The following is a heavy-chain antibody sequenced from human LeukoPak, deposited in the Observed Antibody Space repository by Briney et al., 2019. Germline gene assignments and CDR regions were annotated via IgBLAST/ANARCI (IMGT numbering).Heavy chain of an antibody. CDR2: INHSGST. CDR3: ASFYCSGGSCYQYFSYYYMDV. Sequence: SETLSLTCAVYGGSFSGYYWSWIRQPPGKGLEWIGEINHSGSTNYNPSLKSRVTISVDTSKNQFSLKLNSVTAADTAVYCCASFYCSGGSCYQYFSYYYMDVWGKGTTVTISS. CDR1: GGSFSGYY. V-gene: IGHV4-34*01. J-gene: IGHJ6*03. D-gene: IGHD2-15*01.